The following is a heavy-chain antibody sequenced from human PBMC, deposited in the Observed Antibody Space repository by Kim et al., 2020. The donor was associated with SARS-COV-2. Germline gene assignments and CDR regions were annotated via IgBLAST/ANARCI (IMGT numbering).Heavy chain of an antibody. D-gene: IGHD3-22*01. CDR3: AKRGGDYYDSNGYYNY. V-gene: IGHV4-34*01. CDR1: GGSFSGYY. CDR2: INHSGST. J-gene: IGHJ4*02. Sequence: SETLSLTCAVYGGSFSGYYWSWIRQPPGKGLEWIGEINHSGSTNYNPSLKSRVTISVDTSKNQFSLKLSSVTAADTAVYYCAKRGGDYYDSNGYYNYWGQGTLVTVSS.